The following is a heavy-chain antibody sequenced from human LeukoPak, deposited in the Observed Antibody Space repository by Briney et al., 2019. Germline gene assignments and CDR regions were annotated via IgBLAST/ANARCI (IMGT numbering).Heavy chain of an antibody. CDR3: AKELFTGWHGWFDP. Sequence: PGRSLRLSCAASGFIFSNYAMTWVRQAPGEGLEWVSGISVSGDSTLYADSVQGRFTISRDNSKNTVYLQMNSLRAEDTATYYCAKELFTGWHGWFDPWGQGTLVTVSS. CDR2: ISVSGDST. D-gene: IGHD6-19*01. J-gene: IGHJ5*02. CDR1: GFIFSNYA. V-gene: IGHV3-23*01.